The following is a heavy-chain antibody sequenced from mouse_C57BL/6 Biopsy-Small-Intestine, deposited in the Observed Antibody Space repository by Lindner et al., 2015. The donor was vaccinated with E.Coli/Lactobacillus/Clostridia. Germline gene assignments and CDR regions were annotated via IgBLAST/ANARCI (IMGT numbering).Heavy chain of an antibody. CDR1: GYRFTSYG. D-gene: IGHD2-12*01. Sequence: SVKVSCKTSGYRFTSYGINWVRQAPGQGLEWMAWISTYNGNTNYAPNFQGRVTLTSEKSTSTVNMEMTSLGSDDTAVYYCARDRSYSSGWYAGFDYWGQGSLVTVSS. V-gene: IGHV1S20*02. CDR3: ARDRSYSSGWYAGFDY. J-gene: IGHJ4*01. CDR2: ISTYNGNT.